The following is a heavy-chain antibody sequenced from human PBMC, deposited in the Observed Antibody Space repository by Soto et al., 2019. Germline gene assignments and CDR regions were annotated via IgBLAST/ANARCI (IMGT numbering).Heavy chain of an antibody. CDR1: GFTFSSYS. D-gene: IGHD6-13*01. J-gene: IGHJ5*02. Sequence: GGSLRLSCAASGFTFSSYSMKWVRQAPGKGLEWVSSISSSSSYIYYADSVKGRFTISRDNAKNSLYLQMNSLRAEDTAVYYCARDRLAAPAYNWFDPWGQGTLVTVSS. CDR3: ARDRLAAPAYNWFDP. CDR2: ISSSSSYI. V-gene: IGHV3-21*01.